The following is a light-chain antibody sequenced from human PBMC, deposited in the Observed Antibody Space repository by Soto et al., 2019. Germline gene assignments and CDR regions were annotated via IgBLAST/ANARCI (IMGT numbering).Light chain of an antibody. J-gene: IGKJ2*01. CDR2: VAS. CDR3: QDYGSSPYT. V-gene: IGKV3-20*01. Sequence: EIVLTQSPGTLSLSPGERATVSCRASQSVSHNHLAWYQQKPGQAPRLLIYVASNRATTFPDRFSGSGSGTDFTLTISRLEPEDFAVYYCQDYGSSPYTFGQGTKLEIK. CDR1: QSVSHNH.